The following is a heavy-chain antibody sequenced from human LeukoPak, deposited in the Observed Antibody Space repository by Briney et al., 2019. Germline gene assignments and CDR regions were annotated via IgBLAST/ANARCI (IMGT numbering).Heavy chain of an antibody. CDR1: GFTFSSYS. V-gene: IGHV3-48*01. D-gene: IGHD3-3*01. J-gene: IGHJ6*02. CDR3: ARDPLVYYDFWSGPSPLYYYGMDV. CDR2: ISSSSSTI. Sequence: GGSLRLSCAASGFTFSSYSMNWVRQAPGKGLEWVSYISSSSSTIYYADSVKGRFTISRDNSKNTLYLQMNSLRAEDTAVYYCARDPLVYYDFWSGPSPLYYYGMDVWGQGTTVTVSS.